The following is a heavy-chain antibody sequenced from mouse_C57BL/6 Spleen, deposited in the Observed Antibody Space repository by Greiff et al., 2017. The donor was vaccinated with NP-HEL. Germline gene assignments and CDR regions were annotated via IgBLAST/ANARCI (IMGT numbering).Heavy chain of an antibody. D-gene: IGHD2-5*01. CDR1: GFTFSDYG. CDR3: AKGRDSNAWFAY. V-gene: IGHV5-17*01. CDR2: ISSGSSSI. Sequence: EVQLVESGGGLVKPGGSLKLSCAASGFTFSDYGMPWVRQAPEKGLEWVAYISSGSSSIYYADTVQGRFTISRDNAKNTLFLQMTSLGSEDTAMYYCAKGRDSNAWFAYWGQGTLVTVSA. J-gene: IGHJ3*01.